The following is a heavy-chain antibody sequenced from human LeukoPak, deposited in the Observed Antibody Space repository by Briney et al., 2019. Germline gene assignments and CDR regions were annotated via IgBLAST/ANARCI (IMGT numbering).Heavy chain of an antibody. V-gene: IGHV1-18*01. CDR3: VRDGEGVAISVNYWFDP. CDR2: ISVYNDNK. Sequence: EASVKVSCKASGYIFTSYGISWVRQAPGQGLEWMGWISVYNDNKNYAQKFQGRVTMTRDTSISTAYMELRGLRSEDTAVYYCVRDGEGVAISVNYWFDPWGQGTLVTVSS. CDR1: GYIFTSYG. J-gene: IGHJ5*02. D-gene: IGHD3-10*01.